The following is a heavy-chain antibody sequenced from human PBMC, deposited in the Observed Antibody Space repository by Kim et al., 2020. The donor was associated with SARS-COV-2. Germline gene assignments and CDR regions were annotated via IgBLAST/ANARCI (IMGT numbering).Heavy chain of an antibody. Sequence: SETLSLTCSVSGGSISTFHWNWIRQPPGQGLEWIGSIHFGGGTKYNPSLKSRVTVSRDTSKNQFSLKVNSVTAADTAVYYCARGRWGPRGSPLIYNGLDV. V-gene: IGHV4-59*01. CDR1: GGSISTFH. D-gene: IGHD3-10*01. J-gene: IGHJ6*01. CDR2: IHFGGGT. CDR3: ARGRWGPRGSPLIYNGLDV.